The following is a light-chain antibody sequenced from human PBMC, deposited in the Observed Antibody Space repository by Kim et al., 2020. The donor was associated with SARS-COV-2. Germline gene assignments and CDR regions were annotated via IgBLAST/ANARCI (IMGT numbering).Light chain of an antibody. CDR2: FND. Sequence: APGETARIVCGGDNIETKNVHWYQQRPGQAPVLVVRFNDDRPSGIPGRFSGSNSGNTATLTIASVEAGDEADYFCQVCAGTDDHPVFGGGTKLTVL. CDR3: QVCAGTDDHPV. CDR1: NIETKN. V-gene: IGLV3-21*02. J-gene: IGLJ3*02.